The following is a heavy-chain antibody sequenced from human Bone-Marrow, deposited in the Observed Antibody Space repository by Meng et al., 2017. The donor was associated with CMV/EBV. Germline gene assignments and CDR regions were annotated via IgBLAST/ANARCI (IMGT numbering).Heavy chain of an antibody. Sequence: GESLKISCAASGFTFSSREMNWVRQAPGKGLEWVSYISSSGSTIYYADSVKGRFTISRDNAKNSLYLQMNSLRAEDTAVYFCARGRPRFDYWGQGTLVTVSS. CDR1: GFTFSSRE. J-gene: IGHJ4*02. D-gene: IGHD5-24*01. CDR3: ARGRPRFDY. CDR2: ISSSGSTI. V-gene: IGHV3-48*03.